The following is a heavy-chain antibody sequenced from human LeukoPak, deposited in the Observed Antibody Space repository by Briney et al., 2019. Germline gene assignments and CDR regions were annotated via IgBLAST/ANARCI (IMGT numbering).Heavy chain of an antibody. Sequence: ASVKVSCKASGYTFTSYGISWVRQAPGQGLEWMGWISAYNGNTNYAQKLQGRVTMTTDTSTSTAYTELRSLRSDDTAVYYCAREYCSGGSCYSGYWGQGTLVTVSS. CDR1: GYTFTSYG. CDR3: AREYCSGGSCYSGY. J-gene: IGHJ4*02. CDR2: ISAYNGNT. D-gene: IGHD2-15*01. V-gene: IGHV1-18*01.